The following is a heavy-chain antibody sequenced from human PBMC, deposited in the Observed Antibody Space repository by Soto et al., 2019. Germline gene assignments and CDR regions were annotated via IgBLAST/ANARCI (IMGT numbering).Heavy chain of an antibody. J-gene: IGHJ4*02. CDR2: ISYDGSNK. V-gene: IGHV3-30*18. D-gene: IGHD4-17*01. CDR3: AKDQDYGDYPTLLDY. Sequence: PGGSLRLSCAASGFTFSSYGMHWVRQAPGKGLEWVAVISYDGSNKYYADSVKGRFTISRDNSKNTLYLQMNSLRAEDTAVYYCAKDQDYGDYPTLLDYWGQGTLVTVSS. CDR1: GFTFSSYG.